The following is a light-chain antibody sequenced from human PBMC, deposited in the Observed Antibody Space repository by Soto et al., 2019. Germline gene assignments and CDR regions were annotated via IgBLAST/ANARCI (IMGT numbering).Light chain of an antibody. Sequence: QLVLTQPASVSGSPGQSITIACTGTSSDVGGYNYVSWYQQHPGKAPKVMIYEVSHRPSGVSDRFSGSKSGNTASLTISGLQAEDEADYYCSSYTTSSTLVVFGGGTKVTVL. CDR2: EVS. CDR3: SSYTTSSTLVV. V-gene: IGLV2-14*01. CDR1: SSDVGGYNY. J-gene: IGLJ2*01.